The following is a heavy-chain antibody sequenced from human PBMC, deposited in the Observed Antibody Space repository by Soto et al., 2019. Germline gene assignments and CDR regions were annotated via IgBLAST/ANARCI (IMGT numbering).Heavy chain of an antibody. J-gene: IGHJ5*02. Sequence: PSETLSLTCTVSGGSITNYYWSWIRQPAGKGLGWIGRIYTKERTNYNLSFRNRVTMSVDTSKNQFSLKLDAVTAADTAVYYCARDDYKDGGNNWFDPWGQGTLVTVSS. CDR1: GGSITNYY. CDR2: IYTKERT. CDR3: ARDDYKDGGNNWFDP. D-gene: IGHD3-16*01. V-gene: IGHV4-4*07.